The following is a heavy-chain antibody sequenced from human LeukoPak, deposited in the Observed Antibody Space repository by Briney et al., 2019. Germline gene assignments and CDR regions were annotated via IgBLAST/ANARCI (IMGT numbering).Heavy chain of an antibody. CDR3: ARVYCSSTSCYRGYMDV. CDR1: RYTFTGYY. V-gene: IGHV1-2*02. Sequence: ASVKVSCKASRYTFTGYYMHWVRQAPGQGLEWMGWINPNSGGTNYAQKFQGRVTMTRDTSISTAYMELSRLRSDDTAVYYCARVYCSSTSCYRGYMDVWGKGTTVTVSS. J-gene: IGHJ6*03. CDR2: INPNSGGT. D-gene: IGHD2-2*01.